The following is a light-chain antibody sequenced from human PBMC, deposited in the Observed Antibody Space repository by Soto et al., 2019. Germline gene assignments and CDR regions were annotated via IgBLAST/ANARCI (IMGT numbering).Light chain of an antibody. Sequence: EVVLTQSPATLSLSPGERATLSCRASQSVDSSLPWYQQKLGQAPRLLIYDASNRATGIPGRFSGSGSGTDFTLTISSLEPEDLAVYYCQQRGAFGQGTKVEIK. J-gene: IGKJ2*01. CDR3: QQRGA. CDR2: DAS. CDR1: QSVDSS. V-gene: IGKV3-11*01.